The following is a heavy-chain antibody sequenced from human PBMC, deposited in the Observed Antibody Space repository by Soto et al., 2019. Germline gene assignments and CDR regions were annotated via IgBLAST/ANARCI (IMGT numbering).Heavy chain of an antibody. CDR2: IIPIFGTA. CDR1: GGTFSSYA. J-gene: IGHJ6*02. V-gene: IGHV1-69*12. CDR3: ALGEEGYYDGMDV. D-gene: IGHD3-16*01. Sequence: QVQLVQSGAEVKKPGSSVKVSCKASGGTFSSYAISWVRQAPGQGLEWMGGIIPIFGTANYAQKFQGRVTLTAAESTSTAHMQLSSLRSEDTAVYYGALGEEGYYDGMDVWGQGTTGTVSS.